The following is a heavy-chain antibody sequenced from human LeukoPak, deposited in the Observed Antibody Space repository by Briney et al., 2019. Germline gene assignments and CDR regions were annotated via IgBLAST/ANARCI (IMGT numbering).Heavy chain of an antibody. D-gene: IGHD7-27*01. J-gene: IGHJ5*02. CDR1: GGSISSGSYY. CDR2: IYTSGST. Sequence: PSQTLSLTCTVSGGSISSGSYYWSWIRQPAGKGLEWIGRIYTSGSTYYNPSLKSRVTISVDTSKNQFSLKLSSVTAADTAVYYCARSDPWGNWFDPWGQGTLVTVSS. CDR3: ARSDPWGNWFDP. V-gene: IGHV4-61*02.